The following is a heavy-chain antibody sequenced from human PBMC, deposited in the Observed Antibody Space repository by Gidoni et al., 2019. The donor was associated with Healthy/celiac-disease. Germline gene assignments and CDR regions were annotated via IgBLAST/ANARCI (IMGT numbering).Heavy chain of an antibody. CDR3: ATRLYYDFWCGPSPLD. D-gene: IGHD3-3*01. CDR1: GYTFTSYY. J-gene: IGHJ4*02. CDR2: INPSGGST. V-gene: IGHV1-46*03. Sequence: QVQLVQSGAEVKKPGASVKVSCKASGYTFTSYYMHWVRQAPGQGLEWMGIINPSGGSTRYAQKFQSRVNMTRDTTTSTVYMELSSLRSEDTAVYYCATRLYYDFWCGPSPLDWGQGTLVTVSS.